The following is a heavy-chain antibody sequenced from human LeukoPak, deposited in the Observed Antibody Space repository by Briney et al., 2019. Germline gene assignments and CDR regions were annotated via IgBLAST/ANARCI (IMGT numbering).Heavy chain of an antibody. CDR1: GGSITSDY. J-gene: IGHJ4*02. CDR3: ARGSSGGSCFDY. CDR2: IYYSGST. V-gene: IGHV4-59*12. D-gene: IGHD2-15*01. Sequence: SETLSLTCTLSGGSITSDYWSWIRQSPGKGLEWIGSIYYSGSTYYNPSLKSRVTISVDTSKNQFSLKLSSVTAADTAVYCCARGSSGGSCFDYWGQGTLVTVSS.